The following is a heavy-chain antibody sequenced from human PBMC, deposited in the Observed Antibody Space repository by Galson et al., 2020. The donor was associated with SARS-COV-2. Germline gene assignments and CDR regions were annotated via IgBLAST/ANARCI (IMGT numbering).Heavy chain of an antibody. CDR1: GFTFSSYA. CDR3: ARDQGSGWYP. CDR2: ISYDGSNK. Sequence: GESLKISCAASGFTFSSYAMHWVRQAPGKGLEWVAVISYDGSNKYYADSMKGRFTISRDNSKNTLYLQMNSLRAEDTAVYYCARDQGSGWYPWGQGTLVTVSS. D-gene: IGHD6-19*01. V-gene: IGHV3-30-3*01. J-gene: IGHJ5*02.